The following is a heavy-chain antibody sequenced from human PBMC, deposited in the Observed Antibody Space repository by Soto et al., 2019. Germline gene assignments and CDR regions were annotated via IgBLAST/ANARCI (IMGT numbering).Heavy chain of an antibody. CDR2: ISYDGSEK. J-gene: IGHJ5*02. CDR1: GFTFRSCA. Sequence: GGSLRLSCAASGFTFRSCAMHWVRQAPGKGLEWVAIISYDGSEKFYGDSVKGRFTVPRDNSENTLSLQMNGLRIEDTAVYYCSRDALPPLVLQATTYWRDPWGQGTLVTVS. D-gene: IGHD1-26*01. V-gene: IGHV3-30-3*01. CDR3: SRDALPPLVLQATTYWRDP.